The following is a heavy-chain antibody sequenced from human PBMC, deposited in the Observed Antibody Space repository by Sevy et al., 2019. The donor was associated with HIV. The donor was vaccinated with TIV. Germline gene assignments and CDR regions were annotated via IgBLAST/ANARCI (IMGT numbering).Heavy chain of an antibody. Sequence: GGSLRLSCAASGFTFSSYSMNWVRQAPGKGLEWVSSISSSSSYIYYTDSVKGRFTISRDNAKNSLYLQMDSLRAEDTAVYYCARGSLYYYYMDVWGKRTTVTDSS. CDR2: ISSSSSYI. D-gene: IGHD6-19*01. J-gene: IGHJ6*03. V-gene: IGHV3-21*01. CDR1: GFTFSSYS. CDR3: ARGSLYYYYMDV.